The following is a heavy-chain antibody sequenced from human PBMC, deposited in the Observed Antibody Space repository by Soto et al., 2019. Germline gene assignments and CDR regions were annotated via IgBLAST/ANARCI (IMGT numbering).Heavy chain of an antibody. D-gene: IGHD2-15*01. CDR2: ISSSSSYI. V-gene: IGHV3-21*01. J-gene: IGHJ4*02. Sequence: EVQLVESGGGLVKPGGSLRLSCAASGFTFSSYSMNWVRQAPGKGLEWVSSISSSSSYIYYADSVKGRFTISRDNAKNSLYLQMNSLRAEDTAVYYCARDVTDGSGVVAATGEKGPWGQGTLVTVSS. CDR3: ARDVTDGSGVVAATGEKGP. CDR1: GFTFSSYS.